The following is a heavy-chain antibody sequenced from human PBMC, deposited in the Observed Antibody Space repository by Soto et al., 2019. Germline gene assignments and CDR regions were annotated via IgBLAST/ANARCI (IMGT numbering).Heavy chain of an antibody. CDR3: AREGGSGNYRYYAMDV. Sequence: QVQLVQSGAEVKKPGSSVKVSCKASGGTFSSYAISWVRQAPGQGLEWMGGIIPIFGTANYAQKFQGRVTITANDATXXAYMELSSLRSEDTAVYYCAREGGSGNYRYYAMDVWGQGTTVTVSS. D-gene: IGHD3-10*01. J-gene: IGHJ6*02. CDR1: GGTFSSYA. CDR2: IIPIFGTA. V-gene: IGHV1-69*12.